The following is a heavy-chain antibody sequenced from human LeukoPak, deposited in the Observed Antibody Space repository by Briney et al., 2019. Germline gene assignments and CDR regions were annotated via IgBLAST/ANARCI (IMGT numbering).Heavy chain of an antibody. D-gene: IGHD3-22*01. CDR3: AKATYYYDSSGYRAEYFQH. V-gene: IGHV3-11*04. CDR1: GFTFSDYY. J-gene: IGHJ1*01. Sequence: GGSLRLSCAASGFTFSDYYMSWIRQAPGKGLEWVSYISSSGSTIYYADSVKGRFTISRDNSKNTLYLQMNSLRAEDTAVYYCAKATYYYDSSGYRAEYFQHWGQGTLVTVSS. CDR2: ISSSGSTI.